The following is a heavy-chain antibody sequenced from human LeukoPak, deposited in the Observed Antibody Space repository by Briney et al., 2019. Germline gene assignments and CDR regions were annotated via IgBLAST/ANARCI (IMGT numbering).Heavy chain of an antibody. J-gene: IGHJ6*03. CDR1: GYTFTSYD. Sequence: GASVKVSCKASGYTFTSYDINWVRQATGQGLEWMGWMNPNSGNTGYAQKFRGRVTITRNTSISTAYMELSSLRSEDTAVYYCARYGIAAAGKGAYYYYYYMDVWGKGTTVTVSS. V-gene: IGHV1-8*03. D-gene: IGHD6-13*01. CDR3: ARYGIAAAGKGAYYYYYYMDV. CDR2: MNPNSGNT.